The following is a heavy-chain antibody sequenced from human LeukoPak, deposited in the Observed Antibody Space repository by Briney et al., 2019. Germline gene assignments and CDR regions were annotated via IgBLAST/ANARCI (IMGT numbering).Heavy chain of an antibody. J-gene: IGHJ4*02. CDR1: GFTFSSYS. D-gene: IGHD3-3*01. V-gene: IGHV3-21*01. CDR2: ISSSSSYI. Sequence: GGSLRLSCAASGFTFSSYSMNWVRQAPGKGLEWVSSISSSSSYIYYADSVKGRFTISRDNAKNSLYLQMNSLRAEDTAVYYCVSGQTGGFLYDFWSGYPGPFDYWGQGTLVTVSS. CDR3: VSGQTGGFLYDFWSGYPGPFDY.